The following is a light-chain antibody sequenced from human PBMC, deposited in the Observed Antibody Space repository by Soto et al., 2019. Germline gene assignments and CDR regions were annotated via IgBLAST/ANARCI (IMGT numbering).Light chain of an antibody. CDR3: LQDYTYPRT. V-gene: IGKV1-6*01. CDR2: ATS. CDR1: QGIRTE. Sequence: AIQMTQSPSSLSASVGDRVTITCRASQGIRTELGWYQQRPGKAPKLLIYATSTLQDGVPSRFSGSGSGTHFHLTISSLPPEEFATYFCLQDYTYPRTFGQGTKVEIK. J-gene: IGKJ1*01.